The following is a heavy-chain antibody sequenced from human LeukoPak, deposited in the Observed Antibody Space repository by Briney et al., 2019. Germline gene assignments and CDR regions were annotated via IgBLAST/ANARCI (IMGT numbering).Heavy chain of an antibody. CDR2: ISSSSSTI. D-gene: IGHD6-13*01. CDR1: GFTFSSYS. J-gene: IGHJ4*02. Sequence: GGSLRLPCAASGFTFSSYSMNWVRQAPGKGLEWVSYISSSSSTIYYADSVKGRFTISRDNAKNSLYLQMNSLRAEDTAVYYCARDGTAAGFDYWGQGTLVTVSS. CDR3: ARDGTAAGFDY. V-gene: IGHV3-48*04.